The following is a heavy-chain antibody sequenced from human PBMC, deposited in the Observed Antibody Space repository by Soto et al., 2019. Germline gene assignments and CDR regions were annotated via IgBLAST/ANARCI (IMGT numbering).Heavy chain of an antibody. CDR3: ARRGVVGKDAFDI. Sequence: PSETQSLTRPVSGVSISRSSYYLGWIRRPPGKGLEWIGSIYYSGSTYYNPSLTSRVTISVDTSKNQFSLKLSSVTAADTAVYYCARRGVVGKDAFDIWGQGTMVTVS. D-gene: IGHD1-26*01. CDR1: GVSISRSSYY. J-gene: IGHJ3*02. CDR2: IYYSGST. V-gene: IGHV4-39*01.